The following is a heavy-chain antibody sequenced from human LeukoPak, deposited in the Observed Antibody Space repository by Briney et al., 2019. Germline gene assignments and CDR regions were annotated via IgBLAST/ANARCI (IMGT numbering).Heavy chain of an antibody. V-gene: IGHV4-34*01. Sequence: SETLSLTCAAYGGSFSGYYWSWIRQPPGKGLEWIGEINHSGSTNYNPSLKSRVTISVDTSKNQFSLKLSSVTAADTAVYYCARHPGSSWYYRGYYFDYWGQGTLVTVSS. CDR3: ARHPGSSWYYRGYYFDY. CDR1: GGSFSGYY. D-gene: IGHD6-13*01. J-gene: IGHJ4*02. CDR2: INHSGST.